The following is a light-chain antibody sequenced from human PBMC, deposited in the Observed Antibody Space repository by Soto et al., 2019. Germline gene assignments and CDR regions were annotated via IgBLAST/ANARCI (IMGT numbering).Light chain of an antibody. CDR3: QQYNTCLWT. CDR1: QSVGTN. Sequence: ETVMTQSPATLSVSPGERATLSCRASQSVGTNLAWYQQKPGQAPRLLIHGASTRAAGIPARFSGSGSGTEFTLTISTLQSEDFAIYYCQQYNTCLWTFGQGTKVEIK. J-gene: IGKJ1*01. CDR2: GAS. V-gene: IGKV3-15*01.